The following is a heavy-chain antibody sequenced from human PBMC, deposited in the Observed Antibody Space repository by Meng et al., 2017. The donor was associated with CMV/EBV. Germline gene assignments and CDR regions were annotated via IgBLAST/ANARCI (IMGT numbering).Heavy chain of an antibody. Sequence: GSLRLSCTVSGGSISSYYWSWIRQPPGKGLEWIGYIYYSGSTNYNPSLKSRVTISVDTSKNQFSLKLSSVTAADKAVYYCARKPLLRHWFDPWGQGTLVTVSS. CDR2: IYYSGST. CDR1: GGSISSYY. J-gene: IGHJ5*02. CDR3: ARKPLLRHWFDP. D-gene: IGHD2-8*01. V-gene: IGHV4-59*01.